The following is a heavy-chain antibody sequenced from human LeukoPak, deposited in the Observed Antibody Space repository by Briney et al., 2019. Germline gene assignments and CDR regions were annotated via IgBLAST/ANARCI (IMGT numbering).Heavy chain of an antibody. D-gene: IGHD3-10*01. J-gene: IGHJ4*02. CDR1: GFTFSSYG. V-gene: IGHV3-33*01. CDR3: ARSLHMVRGLIGY. Sequence: GGSLRLSCAASGFTFSSYGMHWVRQAPGKGLEWVAVIWYDGSNKYYADSVKGRFTISRDNSKNTLYLQMNSLKAEDTAVYYCARSLHMVRGLIGYWGQGTLVIVSS. CDR2: IWYDGSNK.